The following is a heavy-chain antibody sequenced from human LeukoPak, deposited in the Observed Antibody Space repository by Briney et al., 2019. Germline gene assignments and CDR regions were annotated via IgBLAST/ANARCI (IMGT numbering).Heavy chain of an antibody. CDR1: GYSISSGYY. Sequence: PSETLSLTCAVSGYSISSGYYWGWIRQPPGKGLEWIGSIYHSGSTYYNPSLKSRVTISVDTSKNQFSLKLSSVTAADTAVYYCAATSGWYPKVFYYYMDVWGKGTTVTVSS. V-gene: IGHV4-38-2*01. CDR2: IYHSGST. J-gene: IGHJ6*03. D-gene: IGHD6-19*01. CDR3: AATSGWYPKVFYYYMDV.